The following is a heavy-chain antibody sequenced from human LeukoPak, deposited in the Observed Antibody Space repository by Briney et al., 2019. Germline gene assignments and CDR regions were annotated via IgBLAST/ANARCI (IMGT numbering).Heavy chain of an antibody. D-gene: IGHD3-10*01. V-gene: IGHV3-9*01. CDR3: AKDMLGPPSLVRGFFDYYYYYGMDV. J-gene: IGHJ6*02. CDR2: ISWNSGSI. Sequence: GGSLRLSCAASGFTFDDHAMHWVRQAPGKGLEWVSGISWNSGSIGYADSVKGRFTISRDNAKNSLYLQMNSLRAEDTALYYCAKDMLGPPSLVRGFFDYYYYYGMDVWGQGTTVTVSS. CDR1: GFTFDDHA.